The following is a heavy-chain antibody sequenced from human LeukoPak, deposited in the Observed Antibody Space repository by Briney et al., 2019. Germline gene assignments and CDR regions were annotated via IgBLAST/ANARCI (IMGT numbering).Heavy chain of an antibody. CDR2: INPNSGGT. D-gene: IGHD3-16*01. CDR1: GYTFTSYG. CDR3: ARGGGGVDDYVWGRIRYYFDY. J-gene: IGHJ4*02. Sequence: ASVRVSCKASGYTFTSYGISWVRQAPGQGLEWMGWINPNSGGTAYAQEFQGWVTMTRDTSISTAYMELSRLRSDDTAVYYCARGGGGVDDYVWGRIRYYFDYWGQGTLVTVSS. V-gene: IGHV1-2*04.